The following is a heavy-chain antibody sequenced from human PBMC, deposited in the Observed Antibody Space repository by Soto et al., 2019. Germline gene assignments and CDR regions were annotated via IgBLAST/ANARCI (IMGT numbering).Heavy chain of an antibody. V-gene: IGHV4-4*02. CDR1: SGSISSSNW. J-gene: IGHJ4*02. CDR2: IYHSGST. D-gene: IGHD2-2*01. CDR3: ARVGSVVPAAMASVDYFDY. Sequence: QVQLQESGPGLVKPSGTLSLTCAVSSGSISSSNWWSWVRQPPGKGLEWIGEIYHSGSTNYNPSLTSRVTISVDKSKNQFSLKLSSVTAADTAVYYCARVGSVVPAAMASVDYFDYWGQGTLVTVSS.